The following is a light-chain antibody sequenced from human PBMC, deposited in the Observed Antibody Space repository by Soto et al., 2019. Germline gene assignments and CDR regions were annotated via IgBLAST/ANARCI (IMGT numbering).Light chain of an antibody. CDR3: TSYTGTSALEV. CDR1: SSDVGGYNY. J-gene: IGLJ2*01. CDR2: DVS. Sequence: QSVLTQPASVSGSPGQSITISCTGTSSDVGGYNYVSWYQQHPGKAPRLIIYDVSNRPSGVSNRFSGSKSGNTASLTISGLQAEDEADYYCTSYTGTSALEVLGGGTKLTVL. V-gene: IGLV2-14*01.